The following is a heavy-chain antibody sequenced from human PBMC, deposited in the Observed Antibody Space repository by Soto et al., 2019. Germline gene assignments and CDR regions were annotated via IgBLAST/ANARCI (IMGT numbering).Heavy chain of an antibody. CDR3: ARVAGRITFGGVIAEIDY. V-gene: IGHV3-48*02. CDR2: ISSSSSTI. D-gene: IGHD3-16*02. J-gene: IGHJ4*02. Sequence: GGSLRLSCAASGFTFSSYSMNWVRQAPGKGLEWVSYISSSSSTIYYADSVKGRFTISRDNAKNSLYLQMNSLRDEDTAVYYCARVAGRITFGGVIAEIDYWGQGTLVTVSS. CDR1: GFTFSSYS.